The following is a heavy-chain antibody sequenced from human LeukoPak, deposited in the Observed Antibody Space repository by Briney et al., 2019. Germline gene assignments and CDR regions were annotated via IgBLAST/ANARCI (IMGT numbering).Heavy chain of an antibody. CDR3: ARGDGYNYFDC. CDR1: GFTVSSNY. J-gene: IGHJ4*02. Sequence: PGGSLRLSCAASGFTVSSNYMSWVRQAPGKGLECVSVIYPASTTYYADSVKGRFTISRDNSKNTLSLQMNSLRAEDTAVHYCARGDGYNYFDCWGQGTLVTVSS. V-gene: IGHV3-53*01. D-gene: IGHD5-24*01. CDR2: IYPASTT.